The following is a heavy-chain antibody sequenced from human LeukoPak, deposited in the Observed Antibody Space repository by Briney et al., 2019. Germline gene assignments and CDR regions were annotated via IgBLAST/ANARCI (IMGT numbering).Heavy chain of an antibody. CDR2: IYHSGST. CDR3: ASPDKAGIAGYNDAFDI. Sequence: SETLSLTCAVSGYSISSGYYWAWIRQPPGNGLEWIGSIYHSGSTYYNPSLKSRVTISVDTSKNQFSLKLSSLTPADTAVYYCASPDKAGIAGYNDAFDIWGQGTMVTVSS. CDR1: GYSISSGYY. V-gene: IGHV4-38-2*01. D-gene: IGHD6-13*01. J-gene: IGHJ3*02.